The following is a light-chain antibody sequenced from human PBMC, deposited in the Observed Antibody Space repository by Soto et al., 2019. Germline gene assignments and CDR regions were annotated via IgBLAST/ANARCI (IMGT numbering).Light chain of an antibody. CDR2: GAS. V-gene: IGKV3-20*01. Sequence: EIVLTQSPGTLSLSPGERATLSCRASQSVSSSYLAWYQQKPGQAPRLLIYGASSRATGIPDRFSGSGSGTDITLTINRLEPEDFAVYYCQQYGSSSWTFGQGTKVEIK. J-gene: IGKJ1*01. CDR1: QSVSSSY. CDR3: QQYGSSSWT.